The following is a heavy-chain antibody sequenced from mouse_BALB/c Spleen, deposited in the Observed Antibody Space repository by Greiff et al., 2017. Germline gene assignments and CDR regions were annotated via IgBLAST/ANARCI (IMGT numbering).Heavy chain of an antibody. D-gene: IGHD2-14*01. J-gene: IGHJ3*01. V-gene: IGHV1-5*01. CDR1: GYSFTSYW. CDR3: TFYYRYDSAWFAY. CDR2: IYPGNSDT. Sequence: VQLQQSGTVLARPGASGKMSCKASGYSFTSYWMHWVKQRPGQGLEWIGAIYPGNSDTSYNQKFKGKAKLTAVTSASTAYMELSSLTNEDSAVYYCTFYYRYDSAWFAYWGQGTLVTVSA.